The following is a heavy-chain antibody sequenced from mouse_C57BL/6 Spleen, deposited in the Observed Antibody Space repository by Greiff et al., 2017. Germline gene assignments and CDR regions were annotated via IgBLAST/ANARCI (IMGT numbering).Heavy chain of an antibody. CDR3: AAEGGAWFAY. CDR2: ISSGGSYT. V-gene: IGHV5-6*01. CDR1: GFTFSSYG. J-gene: IGHJ3*01. Sequence: EVQLVESGGDLVKPGGSLKLSCAASGFTFSSYGMSWVRQTPDKRLEWVATISSGGSYTYYPDSVKGRFTISRDNAKNTLYLQMSSLKSEDTAMYYCAAEGGAWFAYWGQGTLVTVSA.